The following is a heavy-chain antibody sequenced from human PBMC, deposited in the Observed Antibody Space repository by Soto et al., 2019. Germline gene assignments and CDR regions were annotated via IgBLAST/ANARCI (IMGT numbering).Heavy chain of an antibody. D-gene: IGHD3-16*01. V-gene: IGHV4-4*02. CDR2: IYHAGST. CDR1: SGSISSNNW. CDR3: ALERGSITVRVPIEI. J-gene: IGHJ3*02. Sequence: QVQLQESGPGLVKPSGTLSLTCTVTSGSISSNNWWSWVRQFPGKGLEWIGEIYHAGSTNYNPSLMSPVTISVDKYRNQFALILKSAPAAYAAFLLCALERGSITVRVPIEIWGLVTLVTV.